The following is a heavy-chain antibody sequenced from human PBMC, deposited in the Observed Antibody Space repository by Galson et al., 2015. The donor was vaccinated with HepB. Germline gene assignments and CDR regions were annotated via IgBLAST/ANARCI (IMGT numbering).Heavy chain of an antibody. CDR1: GYTFTGYY. CDR3: ARSRWGSGSYYKNWFDP. V-gene: IGHV1-2*02. D-gene: IGHD3-10*01. CDR2: INPNSGGT. J-gene: IGHJ5*02. Sequence: SVKVSCKASGYTFTGYYMHWVRQAPGQGLEWMGWINPNSGGTNYAQKFQGRVTMTRDTSISTAYMELSRLRSDDTAVDYCARSRWGSGSYYKNWFDPWGQGTLVTVSS.